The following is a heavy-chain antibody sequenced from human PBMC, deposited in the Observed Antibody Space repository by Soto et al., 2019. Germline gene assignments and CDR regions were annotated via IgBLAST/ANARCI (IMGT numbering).Heavy chain of an antibody. CDR1: GASISSGNW. V-gene: IGHV4-4*02. CDR3: ARSIDP. CDR2: IYHSGST. Sequence: PSETLSLTCAVSGASISSGNWWSWVRQSPGKGLEWLGEIYHSGSTNHNPSLKSRVTISVDTSKNQFSLKLSSVTAADTAVYYCARSIDPRGQGTLVTVSS. J-gene: IGHJ5*02.